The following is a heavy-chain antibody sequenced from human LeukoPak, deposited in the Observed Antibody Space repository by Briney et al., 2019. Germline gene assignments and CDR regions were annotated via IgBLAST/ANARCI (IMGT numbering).Heavy chain of an antibody. J-gene: IGHJ4*02. CDR3: ARTGGPLTGYSFAPVDY. V-gene: IGHV3-30-3*01. CDR2: ISYDGSNK. Sequence: PGGSLRLSCAASGFTFSSYAMHWVRQAPGKGLEWVEVISYDGSNKYYADSVKGRFTISRDNSKNTLYLQMNSLRAEDTAVYYCARTGGPLTGYSFAPVDYWGQGTLVTVSS. CDR1: GFTFSSYA. D-gene: IGHD3-9*01.